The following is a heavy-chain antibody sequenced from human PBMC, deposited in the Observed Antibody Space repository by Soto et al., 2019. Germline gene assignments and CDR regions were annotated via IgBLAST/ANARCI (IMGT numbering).Heavy chain of an antibody. CDR2: IYYSGST. J-gene: IGHJ4*02. CDR1: GGSISSGDYY. D-gene: IGHD3-3*02. CDR3: ARARIFGVVLSY. V-gene: IGHV4-30-4*01. Sequence: QVQLQESGPGLVKPSQTLSLTCTVSGGSISSGDYYWSWIRQPPGKGLEWIGYIYYSGSTYYNPLIRSRVTISVDTYKNQYSLKLSSVTAADTAVYYCARARIFGVVLSYWGQGTLVTVSS.